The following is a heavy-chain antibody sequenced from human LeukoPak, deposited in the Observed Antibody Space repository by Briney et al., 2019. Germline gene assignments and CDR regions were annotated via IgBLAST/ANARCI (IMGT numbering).Heavy chain of an antibody. CDR3: ASTGYYSYFDH. V-gene: IGHV3-53*01. D-gene: IGHD3-9*01. CDR2: IYGGGST. Sequence: GGSLRLSCAASGFTVSSSYMSWVRQAPGKGLEWVSRIYGGGSTNYADSVKGRFTISRDTSKNTLYLQMNSLRAEDTAVYYCASTGYYSYFDHWGQGTLVTVSS. CDR1: GFTVSSSY. J-gene: IGHJ4*02.